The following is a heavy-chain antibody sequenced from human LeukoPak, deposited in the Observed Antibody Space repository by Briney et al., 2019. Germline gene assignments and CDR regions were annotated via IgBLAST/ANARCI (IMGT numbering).Heavy chain of an antibody. CDR1: GGSISNY. J-gene: IGHJ6*02. V-gene: IGHV4-59*01. Sequence: SETLSPTCSVSGGSISNYWSWIRQLPGKGLEWIGYIYYTGTTNYNPSLRSRVTISVDTSRNQFSLRLSSVTAADTAVYYCAREDPQTTVPEGMDVWGHGTTVIVSS. CDR3: AREDPQTTVPEGMDV. D-gene: IGHD4-17*01. CDR2: IYYTGTT.